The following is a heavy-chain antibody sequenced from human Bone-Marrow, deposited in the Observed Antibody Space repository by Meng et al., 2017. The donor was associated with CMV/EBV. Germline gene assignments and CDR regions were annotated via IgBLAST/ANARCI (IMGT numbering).Heavy chain of an antibody. V-gene: IGHV3-30*02. CDR3: ATLDIVVVPAAKDDY. CDR2: IRYDGSNK. Sequence: GGSLRLSCAASGFTFSSYAMHWVRQAPGKGLEWVAFIRYDGSNKYYADSVKGRFTISRDNSKNTLYLQMNSLRAEDTAVYYCATLDIVVVPAAKDDYCGQGTLVTVSS. J-gene: IGHJ4*02. CDR1: GFTFSSYA. D-gene: IGHD2-2*03.